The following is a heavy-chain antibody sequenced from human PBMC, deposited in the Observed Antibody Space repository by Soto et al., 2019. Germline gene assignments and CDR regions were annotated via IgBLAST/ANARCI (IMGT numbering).Heavy chain of an antibody. CDR2: ISWNSGSI. J-gene: IGHJ6*03. CDR3: AKDQGVHYYYMDV. V-gene: IGHV3-9*01. CDR1: GFTFDDYA. D-gene: IGHD2-8*01. Sequence: GGSLRLSCAASGFTFDDYAMHWVRQAPGKGLEWVSGISWNSGSIGYADSVKGRFTISRDNAKNSLYLQMNSLRAEDTALYYCAKDQGVHYYYMDVWGKGTTVTVSS.